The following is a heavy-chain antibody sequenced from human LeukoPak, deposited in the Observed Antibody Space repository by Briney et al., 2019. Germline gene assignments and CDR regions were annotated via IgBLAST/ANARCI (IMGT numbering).Heavy chain of an antibody. CDR2: IKPRGGST. CDR1: GYTFTSFY. J-gene: IGHJ5*02. CDR3: ARTRGRKNNSGWQGLTPVPPFDP. D-gene: IGHD6-19*01. Sequence: ASVKVSYKASGYTFTSFYMHWVRQAPGQGLEWVVIIKPRGGSTSYAQKFQGRVTMTRDTSTSTVYMELSSLRSEDTAVYYCARTRGRKNNSGWQGLTPVPPFDPWGQGTLVTVSS. V-gene: IGHV1-46*01.